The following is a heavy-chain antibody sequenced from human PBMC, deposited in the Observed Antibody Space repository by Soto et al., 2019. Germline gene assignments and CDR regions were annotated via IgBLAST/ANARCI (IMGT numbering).Heavy chain of an antibody. CDR3: ARPHHSYGNAFDN. D-gene: IGHD5-18*01. Sequence: PGGSLRLSCAASGFTLSSYWMTWVRQAPGKGLEWVANIKQDGGEKYYVDSVKGRFSISRDNVKNSLYLQMNSLRAEDTAVYYCARPHHSYGNAFDNWGQRTMVTVSS. CDR2: IKQDGGEK. V-gene: IGHV3-7*04. CDR1: GFTLSSYW. J-gene: IGHJ3*02.